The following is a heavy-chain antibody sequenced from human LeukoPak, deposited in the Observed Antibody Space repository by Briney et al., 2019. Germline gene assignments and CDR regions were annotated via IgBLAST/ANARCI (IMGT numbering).Heavy chain of an antibody. J-gene: IGHJ4*02. CDR3: ARVIRSPGPDYDSSGYHDY. Sequence: GRSLRLSCAASGFTFSSYWMHWVRQAPGKGLVWVSRINTDGSSISYADSVKGRFTISRDNAKNTLYLQMNSLRAEDTAVYYCARVIRSPGPDYDSSGYHDYWGQGTLVTVSS. CDR1: GFTFSSYW. CDR2: INTDGSSI. D-gene: IGHD3-22*01. V-gene: IGHV3-74*01.